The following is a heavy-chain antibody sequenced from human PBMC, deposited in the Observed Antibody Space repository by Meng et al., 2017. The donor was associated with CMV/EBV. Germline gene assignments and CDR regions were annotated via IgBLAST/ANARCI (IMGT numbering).Heavy chain of an antibody. CDR1: GFTFSDYY. D-gene: IGHD3/OR15-3a*01. CDR2: ISSSSSYT. V-gene: IGHV3-11*05. CDR3: ARDRTGYPFDY. Sequence: QVDVGEVGGGLVKPAVSLSLSCASSGFTFSDYYMSWIRQAPGKGLEWVSYISSSSSYTNYADSVKGRFTISRDNAKNSLYLQMNSLRAEDTAVYYCARDRTGYPFDYWGQGTLVTVSS. J-gene: IGHJ4*02.